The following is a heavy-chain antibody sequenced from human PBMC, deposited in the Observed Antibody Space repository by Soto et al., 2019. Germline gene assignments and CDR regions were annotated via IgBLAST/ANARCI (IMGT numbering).Heavy chain of an antibody. CDR1: GFSVTNYW. V-gene: IGHV5-51*01. CDR2: IYPGDSDT. CDR3: ARRGGYRYGFGY. J-gene: IGHJ4*02. D-gene: IGHD5-18*01. Sequence: GESLKISCKASGFSVTNYWIGWVRQMPGKGLEWVGIIYPGDSDTKYSPSFQGQVTISADKSTSTAYLQWSSLKASDTAMYYCARRGGYRYGFGYWGQGTLVTVS.